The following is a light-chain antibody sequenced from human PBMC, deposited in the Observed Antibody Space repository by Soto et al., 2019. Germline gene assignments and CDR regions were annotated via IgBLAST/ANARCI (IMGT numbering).Light chain of an antibody. CDR2: SAS. CDR1: QDINKW. J-gene: IGKJ4*01. CDR3: QQANTFALT. Sequence: DIQMTQSPSSVSASVGDRVTITCRASQDINKWLAWYQQKPGTAPKLLIYSASSLYTGVPSRFIGSGSGTDFTLTISSLQPEDFATYYCQQANTFALTFGGGTKVDI. V-gene: IGKV1-12*01.